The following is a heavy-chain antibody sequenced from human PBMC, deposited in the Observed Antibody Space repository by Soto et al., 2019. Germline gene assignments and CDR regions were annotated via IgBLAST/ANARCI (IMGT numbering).Heavy chain of an antibody. CDR3: ARDWGSSSLFQH. J-gene: IGHJ1*01. V-gene: IGHV1-18*01. Sequence: ASVKVSCKASGGTFSSYAISWVRQAPGQGLEWMGWISAYNGNTNYAQKLQGRVTMTTDTSTSTAYMELRSLRSDDTAVYYCARDWGSSSLFQHWGQGTLVTVSS. CDR2: ISAYNGNT. D-gene: IGHD6-13*01. CDR1: GGTFSSYA.